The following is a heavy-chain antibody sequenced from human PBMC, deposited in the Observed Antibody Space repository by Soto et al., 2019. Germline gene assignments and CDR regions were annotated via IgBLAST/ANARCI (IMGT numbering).Heavy chain of an antibody. D-gene: IGHD2-2*01. CDR2: IRAGGSST. Sequence: GGPLGLSRRVPGFPFSNQKIAGVRKTIGSILEWVTGIRAGGSSTFYADSVKGRFTISRDKSINTLYLHMNSLRAEDTAVYYCAKVYYSRTIPGGFDIWGQGTLVTVSS. CDR3: AKVYYSRTIPGGFDI. CDR1: GFPFSNQK. V-gene: IGHV3-23*01. J-gene: IGHJ3*02.